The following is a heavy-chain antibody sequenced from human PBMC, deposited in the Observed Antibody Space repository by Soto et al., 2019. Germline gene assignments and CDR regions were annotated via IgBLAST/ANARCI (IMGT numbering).Heavy chain of an antibody. D-gene: IGHD3-16*01. CDR1: GFSLSSKGMR. CDR3: ARSPGGFTVATYFFDY. CDR2: IDWDDDK. V-gene: IGHV2-70*04. J-gene: IGHJ4*02. Sequence: PTLVNPTQTLTLTCTFSGFSLSSKGMRVSWIRQPPGKALEWLARIDWDDDKFYSPSLRTRLAISKGTSKNQVVLTMTNVDPMDTATYYCARSPGGFTVATYFFDYWGQGTLVTVSS.